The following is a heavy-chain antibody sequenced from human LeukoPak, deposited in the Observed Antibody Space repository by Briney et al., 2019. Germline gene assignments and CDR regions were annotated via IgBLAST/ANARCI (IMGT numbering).Heavy chain of an antibody. V-gene: IGHV4-39*01. Sequence: PSETLSLTCTTSAASISSSSHHWGWIRQSPGKGLEWLGSIYYGQTIYYNPSLNSRVTISVVTSKDQFTLQLTSVTAADTAVYYCVRHDGRGGATMGAFDSWGQGSLVTVSS. J-gene: IGHJ5*01. CDR2: IYYGQTI. CDR1: AASISSSSHH. CDR3: VRHDGRGGATMGAFDS. D-gene: IGHD4/OR15-4a*01.